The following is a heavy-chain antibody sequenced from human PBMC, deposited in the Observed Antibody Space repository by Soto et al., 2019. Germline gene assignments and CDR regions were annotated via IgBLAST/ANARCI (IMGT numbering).Heavy chain of an antibody. CDR3: ARTPPNNWNPLYYMHV. V-gene: IGHV1-18*04. CDR1: GYTFTSYV. Sequence: QVQLVQSGAEVKKPGASVKVSCKASGYTFTSYVISWVRPAPGQGLERMGWASPYNRQTKYPQEFQGRVAMTTDTSTNTAYMELRSLRSDDTAVYYCARTPPNNWNPLYYMHVWGKGTTVTVSS. D-gene: IGHD1-20*01. CDR2: ASPYNRQT. J-gene: IGHJ6*03.